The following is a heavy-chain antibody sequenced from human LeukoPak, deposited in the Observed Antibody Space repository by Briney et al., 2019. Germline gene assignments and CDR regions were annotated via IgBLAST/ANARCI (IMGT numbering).Heavy chain of an antibody. J-gene: IGHJ4*02. Sequence: SETLSLTCTVSGASINTYYWSWIRQPPGKGLEGIGYIYYSGTTSYNPSLKTRVTISIDTSKNQFSLKLSSVTAADTAVYYCVRVLRPMASQYYFDYWGQGTLVTVSS. CDR1: GASINTYY. CDR3: VRVLRPMASQYYFDY. CDR2: IYYSGTT. V-gene: IGHV4-59*01. D-gene: IGHD3-10*01.